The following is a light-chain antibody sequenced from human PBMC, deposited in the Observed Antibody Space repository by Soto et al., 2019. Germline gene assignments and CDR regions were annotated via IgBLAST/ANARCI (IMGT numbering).Light chain of an antibody. Sequence: EVLLTQSPGTLSLSPGERATLSCRASQSVRSIHLAWYQQKPGQAPRLLIYSASSRATGIPDRFSGSGSGTDFTLTISRLEPEDFAVYYCQHYNSPYTFGQGTKVDSK. J-gene: IGKJ2*01. CDR1: QSVRSIH. V-gene: IGKV3-20*01. CDR3: QHYNSPYT. CDR2: SAS.